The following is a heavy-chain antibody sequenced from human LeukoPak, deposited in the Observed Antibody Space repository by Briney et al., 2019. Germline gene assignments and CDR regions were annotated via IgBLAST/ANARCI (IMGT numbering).Heavy chain of an antibody. V-gene: IGHV1-18*01. CDR3: ARGGGGSAASRAFDI. CDR2: INTYYGNT. J-gene: IGHJ3*02. Sequence: ASVKVSCKASGYTFTTYGISWLRQAPGQGLEWMGWINTYYGNTNYAQKVQGRVTMTTETSTSTAYMEVRSLRSDDTAVYYCARGGGGSAASRAFDIWGQGTMVTVSS. CDR1: GYTFTTYG. D-gene: IGHD2-15*01.